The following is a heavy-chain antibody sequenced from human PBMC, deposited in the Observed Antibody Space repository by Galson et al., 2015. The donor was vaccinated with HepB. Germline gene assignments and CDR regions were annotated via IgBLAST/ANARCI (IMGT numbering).Heavy chain of an antibody. V-gene: IGHV5-10-1*01. CDR3: ARRGIVAVAPSY. J-gene: IGHJ4*02. CDR2: IDPSDSYT. CDR1: GYSFTSHW. Sequence: QSGAEVKKPGESLKISCKGSGYSFTSHWISWVRQMPGKGLEWMGRIDPSDSYTNYSPSFQGHVTISADKSISTAYLQWSSLKASDTAMYYCARRGIVAVAPSYWGQGTLVTVSS. D-gene: IGHD6-19*01.